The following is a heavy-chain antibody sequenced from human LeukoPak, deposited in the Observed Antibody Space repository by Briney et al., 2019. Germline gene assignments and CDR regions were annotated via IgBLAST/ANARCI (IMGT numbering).Heavy chain of an antibody. V-gene: IGHV4-59*01. Sequence: PSETLSLTCTVSGGSISSYYWSWIRQPPGKGLEWIGYIYYSGSTNYNPSLKSRVTISVDTSKNQFSLKLSSVTAADTAVYYCAASLGGAFDIWGQGTMVTVSS. CDR3: AASLGGAFDI. J-gene: IGHJ3*02. CDR2: IYYSGST. D-gene: IGHD3-16*01. CDR1: GGSISSYY.